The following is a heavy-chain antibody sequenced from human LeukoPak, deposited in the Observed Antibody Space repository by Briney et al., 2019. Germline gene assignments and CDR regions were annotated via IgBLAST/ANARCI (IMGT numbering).Heavy chain of an antibody. Sequence: ASVKVSCKVSGYTLTKLSMHWVRQAPGKGLEWMGGFDPEDGETIYAQKFQGRVTMTEDTSTDTAYMELSSLRSEDTAVYYCATTISHYYDSSGYYYPLDYWGQGTLVTVSS. CDR1: GYTLTKLS. J-gene: IGHJ4*02. CDR3: ATTISHYYDSSGYYYPLDY. CDR2: FDPEDGET. V-gene: IGHV1-24*01. D-gene: IGHD3-22*01.